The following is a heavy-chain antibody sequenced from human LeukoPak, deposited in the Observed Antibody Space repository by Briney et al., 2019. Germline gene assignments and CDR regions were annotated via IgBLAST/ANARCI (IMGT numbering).Heavy chain of an antibody. D-gene: IGHD6-19*01. V-gene: IGHV1-2*06. J-gene: IGHJ4*02. CDR1: GYTFTGYY. CDR2: INPNSGGT. Sequence: GASVKVSCKASGYTFTGYYKHWVRQAPGQGLEWMGRINPNSGGTNYAQKFQGRVTMTRDTSISTAYMELSRLRSDDTAVYYCARDYSSGWFDYWGQGTLVTVSS. CDR3: ARDYSSGWFDY.